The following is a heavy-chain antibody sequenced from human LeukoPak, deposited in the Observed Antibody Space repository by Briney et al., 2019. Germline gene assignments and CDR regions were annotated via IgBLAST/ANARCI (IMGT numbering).Heavy chain of an antibody. Sequence: GGSLRLSCAASGFTFSSYSMNWVRQAPGKGLEWVSTVTGSGSSTYYADSVKGRFTISRDNSKNTLYLQMNSLRAEDTAVYYCAKDRTPLYWGQGTLVTVSS. V-gene: IGHV3-23*01. CDR1: GFTFSSYS. J-gene: IGHJ4*02. CDR3: AKDRTPLY. CDR2: VTGSGSST. D-gene: IGHD1-14*01.